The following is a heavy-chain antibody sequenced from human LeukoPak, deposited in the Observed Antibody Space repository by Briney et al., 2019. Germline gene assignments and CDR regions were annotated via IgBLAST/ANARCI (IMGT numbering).Heavy chain of an antibody. CDR2: IIPIFGTT. V-gene: IGHV1-69*06. CDR1: GGTFINYV. J-gene: IGHJ6*03. Sequence: SVIVSYKASGGTFINYVMSWVRQAPGQGHEWVGGIIPIFGTTNYAQKFQGRVTINADKSTSTVYIELSSLRSEDTAVYYCARTRFPYYRLSVADYYHMDVWGKGTTVTVSS. CDR3: ARTRFPYYRLSVADYYHMDV. D-gene: IGHD3-10*01.